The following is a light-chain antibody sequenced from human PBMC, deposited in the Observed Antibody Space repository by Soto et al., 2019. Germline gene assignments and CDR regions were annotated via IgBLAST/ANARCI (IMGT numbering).Light chain of an antibody. J-gene: IGKJ1*01. CDR2: DAS. V-gene: IGKV1-5*01. Sequence: DIQMTQSPSTLSASVGDRVTITCRASQSIGSWLAWYQEKPGKAPKVLIYDASNLESGVPSRFSGSGSGTEFTLTISRLQPDDFATYYCQQYSSYWTFGQGTKVDIK. CDR1: QSIGSW. CDR3: QQYSSYWT.